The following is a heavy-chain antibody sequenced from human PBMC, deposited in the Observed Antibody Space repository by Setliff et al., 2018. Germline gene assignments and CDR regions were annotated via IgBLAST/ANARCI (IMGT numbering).Heavy chain of an antibody. CDR1: GGSISNSTFY. V-gene: IGHV4-39*07. Sequence: KTSETLSLTCTVSGGSISNSTFYWGWIRQPPGKGLEWIGSINYYGSIFDDGTTYSTYYNPSLKSRATISIDTSMSQFSLKLSSMTAADTALYYCARNPDFLQYSFDLWGRGTLVTVSS. D-gene: IGHD5-12*01. J-gene: IGHJ2*01. CDR2: INYYGSIFDDGTTYST. CDR3: ARNPDFLQYSFDL.